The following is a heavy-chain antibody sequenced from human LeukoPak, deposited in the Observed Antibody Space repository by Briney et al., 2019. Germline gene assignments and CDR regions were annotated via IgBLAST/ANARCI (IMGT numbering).Heavy chain of an antibody. V-gene: IGHV4-30-2*01. CDR2: IYHSGST. Sequence: PSETLSLTCTVSGGSISSGGYYWSWIRQPPGKGLEWIGYIYHSGSTYYNPSLKSRVTISVDRSKNQFSLKLSSVTAADTAVYYCARGMGATPGWFDPWGQGTLVTVSS. J-gene: IGHJ5*02. CDR1: GGSISSGGYY. D-gene: IGHD1-26*01. CDR3: ARGMGATPGWFDP.